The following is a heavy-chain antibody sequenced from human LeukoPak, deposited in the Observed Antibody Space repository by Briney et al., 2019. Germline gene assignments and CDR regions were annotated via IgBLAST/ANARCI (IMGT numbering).Heavy chain of an antibody. V-gene: IGHV4-59*08. Sequence: SETLSLTCTVSGGSISSYYWSWIRQPPGKGLEGSGDIYYSGSTNYNPPPKSRVTISVDTSKNQFSLKLSSVTAADTAVYYCARHKYYYDSSGLFDPWGQGTLVTVSS. D-gene: IGHD3-22*01. CDR2: IYYSGST. CDR3: ARHKYYYDSSGLFDP. J-gene: IGHJ5*02. CDR1: GGSISSYY.